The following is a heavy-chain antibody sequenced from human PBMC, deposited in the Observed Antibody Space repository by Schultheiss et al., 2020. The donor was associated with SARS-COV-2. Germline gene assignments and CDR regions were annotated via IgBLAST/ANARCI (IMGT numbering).Heavy chain of an antibody. CDR3: ARGRLRFLEGSTYYGMDV. D-gene: IGHD3-3*01. CDR1: GGSFSGYY. CDR2: INHSGST. V-gene: IGHV4-34*01. J-gene: IGHJ6*02. Sequence: SQTLSLTCAVYGGSFSGYYWSWIRQPPGKGLEWIGEINHSGSTNYNPSLKSRVTISVDTSKNQFSLKLSSVTAGDTAVYYCARGRLRFLEGSTYYGMDVWGQGTTVTVSS.